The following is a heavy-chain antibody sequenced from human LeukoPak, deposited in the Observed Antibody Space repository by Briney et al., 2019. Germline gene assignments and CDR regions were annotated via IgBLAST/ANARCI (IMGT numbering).Heavy chain of an antibody. CDR3: AIFTSRPYYDFWSGYLDAFDI. Sequence: GASEKVSCKASGYTFTSYDIHWVRQATGQGLEWMGWMNPNSGNTGYAQKFQGRVTMTRNTSISTAYMELSSLRSGDTAVYYCAIFTSRPYYDFWSGYLDAFDIWGQGTMVTVSS. CDR1: GYTFTSYD. J-gene: IGHJ3*02. V-gene: IGHV1-8*01. CDR2: MNPNSGNT. D-gene: IGHD3-3*01.